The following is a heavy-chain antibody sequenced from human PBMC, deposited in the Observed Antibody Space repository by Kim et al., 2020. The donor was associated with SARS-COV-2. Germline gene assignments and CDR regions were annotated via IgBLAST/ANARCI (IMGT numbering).Heavy chain of an antibody. CDR3: AKDSGAPWGPSFDY. D-gene: IGHD1-26*01. V-gene: IGHV3-30*18. Sequence: GGSLRLSCAASGFTFSSYGMHWVRQAPGKGLEWVAVISYDGSNKYYADSVKGRFTISRDNSKNTLYLQMNSLRAEDTAVYYCAKDSGAPWGPSFDYWGQG. CDR1: GFTFSSYG. CDR2: ISYDGSNK. J-gene: IGHJ4*02.